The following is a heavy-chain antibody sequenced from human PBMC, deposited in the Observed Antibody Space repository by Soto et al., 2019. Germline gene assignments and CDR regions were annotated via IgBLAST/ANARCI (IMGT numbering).Heavy chain of an antibody. D-gene: IGHD4-17*01. CDR2: ITWNGRNT. CDR3: VRLRAWLDADYLGGDAFDI. Sequence: EVQLVESGGGVVRPGGSLRLSCAASGFNFDDYAMSWVRQVPGKGLEWVSGITWNGRNTGYVDSVKGRFTISRDNAKNSLYLQMNSLRAEDTAFYYCVRLRAWLDADYLGGDAFDIWGQGTMVTISS. CDR1: GFNFDDYA. V-gene: IGHV3-20*04. J-gene: IGHJ3*02.